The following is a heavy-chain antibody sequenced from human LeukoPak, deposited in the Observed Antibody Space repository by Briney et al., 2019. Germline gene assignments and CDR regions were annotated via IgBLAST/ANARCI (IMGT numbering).Heavy chain of an antibody. D-gene: IGHD3-22*01. V-gene: IGHV1-2*02. CDR2: INPNSGGT. J-gene: IGHJ5*02. CDR1: GYTFTGYY. CDR3: ARDRATYYYDSSQPRSWFDP. Sequence: ASVKVSCKASGYTFTGYYMHWLRQAPGQGLEWMGWINPNSGGTNYAQKFQGRVTMTRDTSISTAYMELSRLRSDDTAVYYCARDRATYYYDSSQPRSWFDPWGQGTLVTVSS.